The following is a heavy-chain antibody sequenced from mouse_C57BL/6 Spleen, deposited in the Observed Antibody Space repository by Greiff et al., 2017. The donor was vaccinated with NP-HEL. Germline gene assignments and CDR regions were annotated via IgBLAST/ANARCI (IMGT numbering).Heavy chain of an antibody. D-gene: IGHD2-3*01. CDR2: IDPSDSYT. CDR3: ARGEWLLPFAY. CDR1: GYTFTSYW. V-gene: IGHV1-69*01. Sequence: QVHVKQPGAELVMPGASVKLSCKASGYTFTSYWMHWVKQRPGQGLEWIGEIDPSDSYTNYNQKFKGKSTLTVDKSSSTAYMQLSSLTSEDSAVYYCARGEWLLPFAYWGQGTLVTVSA. J-gene: IGHJ3*01.